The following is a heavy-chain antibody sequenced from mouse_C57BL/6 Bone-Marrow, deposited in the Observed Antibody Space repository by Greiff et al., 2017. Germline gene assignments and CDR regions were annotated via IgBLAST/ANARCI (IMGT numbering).Heavy chain of an antibody. Sequence: VQLQQSGPELVKPGASVKISCKASGYTFTDYYMNWVKQSHGKSLEWIGDINPNNGGTSYNQKFKGKATLTVDKSSSTAYMELRSLTSEDSAVYYCARKLYGSSHWYFDVWGTGTTVTVSS. J-gene: IGHJ1*03. CDR1: GYTFTDYY. CDR3: ARKLYGSSHWYFDV. V-gene: IGHV1-26*01. CDR2: INPNNGGT. D-gene: IGHD1-1*01.